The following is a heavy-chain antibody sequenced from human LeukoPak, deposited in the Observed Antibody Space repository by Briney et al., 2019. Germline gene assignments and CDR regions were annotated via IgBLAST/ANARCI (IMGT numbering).Heavy chain of an antibody. Sequence: GGSLRLSCAASGFTFSSYAMSWVRQAPGKGLEWVSAISGSGGSTYYADSVKGRFTISRDNSKNTLYLQMNSLRAEDTAVYYCAKTDIVVVPAASMTDYWGQGTLVTVSS. CDR3: AKTDIVVVPAASMTDY. V-gene: IGHV3-23*01. CDR2: ISGSGGST. J-gene: IGHJ4*02. D-gene: IGHD2-2*01. CDR1: GFTFSSYA.